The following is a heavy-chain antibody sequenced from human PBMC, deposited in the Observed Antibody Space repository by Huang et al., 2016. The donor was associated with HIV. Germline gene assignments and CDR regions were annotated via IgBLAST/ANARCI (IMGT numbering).Heavy chain of an antibody. CDR2: INTITGNP. CDR1: GYRFTGYG. J-gene: IGHJ4*02. D-gene: IGHD5-18*01. CDR3: ARQASGIQLFGY. V-gene: IGHV7-4-1*02. Sequence: QVQLVQSVSEFKRPGASVRVSCRASGYRFTGYGLHWVRQAPGQGLEWLGWINTITGNPTYAPYFTGRFVFSLDTSISTAYLQINSLQPDDTAIYYCARQASGIQLFGYWGQGTLVTVSS.